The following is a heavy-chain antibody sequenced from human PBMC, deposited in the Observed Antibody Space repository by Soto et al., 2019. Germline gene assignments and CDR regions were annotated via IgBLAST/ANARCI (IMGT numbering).Heavy chain of an antibody. V-gene: IGHV4-61*01. J-gene: IGHJ4*02. CDR2: IYYSGST. D-gene: IGHD1-26*01. CDR3: ARERVVGATARFDY. CDR1: GGSVSSGSYY. Sequence: PSETLSHTCTVSGGSVSSGSYYWSWIRKPPGKGLEWIRYIYYSGSTNYNPSLKSRVTISVDTSKNQFSLKLSSVTAADTAVYYCARERVVGATARFDYWGQGTLVTVSS.